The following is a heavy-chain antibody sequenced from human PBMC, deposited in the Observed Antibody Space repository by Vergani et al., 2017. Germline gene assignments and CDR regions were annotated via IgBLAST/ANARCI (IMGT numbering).Heavy chain of an antibody. Sequence: EVQLLESGGGLVQPGGSLRLSCAASGFTFSSYAMSWVRQAPGKVLEWVSSISGSGGSRYYADSVKGRLTISRDDSKNMLYLQMNSLRAEDPAVYYCAKTGLVVVTAEPYXFDYWGQGTLVTVSS. D-gene: IGHD2-21*02. CDR2: ISGSGGSR. V-gene: IGHV3-23*01. CDR3: AKTGLVVVTAEPYXFDY. J-gene: IGHJ4*02. CDR1: GFTFSSYA.